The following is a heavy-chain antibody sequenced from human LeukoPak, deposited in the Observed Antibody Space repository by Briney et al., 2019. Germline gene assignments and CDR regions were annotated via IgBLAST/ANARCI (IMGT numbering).Heavy chain of an antibody. CDR2: INHSGST. CDR1: GGSFSGYY. CDR3: ASLIETAGDLFDY. V-gene: IGHV4-34*01. Sequence: SETLSLTCAVYGGSFSGYYWSWIRQPPGKGLERIGEINHSGSTNYNPSLKSRVTISVDTSKNQFSLKLSSVTAADTAVYYCASLIETAGDLFDYWGQGTLVTVSS. D-gene: IGHD2-21*02. J-gene: IGHJ4*02.